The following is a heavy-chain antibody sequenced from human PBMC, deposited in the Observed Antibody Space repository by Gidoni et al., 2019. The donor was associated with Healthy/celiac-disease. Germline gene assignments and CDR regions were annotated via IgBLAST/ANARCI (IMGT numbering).Heavy chain of an antibody. CDR3: ARPYGSGSYYTYYGMDV. CDR1: GGSFSGYY. Sequence: QVQLQQWGAGLLKPSETLSLTCAVYGGSFSGYYWSWIRQPPGKGLEWIGEINHSGSTNYNPSLKSRVTISVDTSKNQFSLKLSSVTAADTAVYYCARPYGSGSYYTYYGMDVWGQGTTVTVSS. V-gene: IGHV4-34*01. CDR2: INHSGST. J-gene: IGHJ6*02. D-gene: IGHD3-10*01.